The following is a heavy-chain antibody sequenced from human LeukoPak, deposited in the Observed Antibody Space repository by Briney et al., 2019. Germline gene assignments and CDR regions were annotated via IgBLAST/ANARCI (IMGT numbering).Heavy chain of an antibody. Sequence: GGSLRLSCVASGFTFSSYAMSWVRQAPGKGLEWVSAISGSGGSTYYADSVKGRFTISRDNSKNTLYLQMNSLRAEDTAVYYCAEAWYYYDSSGYRYYFDYWGQGTLVTVSS. D-gene: IGHD3-22*01. CDR3: AEAWYYYDSSGYRYYFDY. V-gene: IGHV3-23*01. CDR2: ISGSGGST. CDR1: GFTFSSYA. J-gene: IGHJ4*02.